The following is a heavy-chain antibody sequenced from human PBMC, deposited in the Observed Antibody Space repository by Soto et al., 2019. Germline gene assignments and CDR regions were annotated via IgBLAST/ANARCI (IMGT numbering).Heavy chain of an antibody. J-gene: IGHJ4*02. D-gene: IGHD5-18*01. CDR2: IYYSGST. CDR1: GDSFSNYY. V-gene: IGHV4-59*08. CDR3: ARRYGGNLDY. Sequence: QVQLQESGPGLVKPSETLSLTCTVSGDSFSNYYWSWIRQPPGKGLEWIGYIYYSGSTNYNPSLKSRVTISVDTSKNQFSLRLSSVTAADPAVYYCARRYGGNLDYWGQGTLVTVSS.